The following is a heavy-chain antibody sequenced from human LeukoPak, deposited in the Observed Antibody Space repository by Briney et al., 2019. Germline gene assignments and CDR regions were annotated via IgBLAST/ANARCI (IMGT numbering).Heavy chain of an antibody. D-gene: IGHD4-11*01. CDR2: IYYSGST. CDR1: GGSISSGGYY. J-gene: IGHJ5*02. Sequence: SETLSLTCTVSGGSISSGGYYWSWIRQRPGKGLEWIGYIYYSGSTYYNPSLKSRVTISVDTSKNQFSLKLSSVTVADTAVYYCARDRRYSNWFDPWGQGTLVTASS. V-gene: IGHV4-31*03. CDR3: ARDRRYSNWFDP.